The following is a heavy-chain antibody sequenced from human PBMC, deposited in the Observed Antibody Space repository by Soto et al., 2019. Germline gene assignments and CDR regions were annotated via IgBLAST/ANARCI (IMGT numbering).Heavy chain of an antibody. CDR3: ARHSYSGYEYDY. V-gene: IGHV4-59*08. J-gene: IGHJ4*02. CDR1: GGSISSYY. Sequence: SETLSLTCTVSGGSISSYYWSWIRLSPGKGLEWIGYIYYSGSTNYNPSLKSRVTISVDTSKNQFSLKLSSVTAADTAVYYCARHSYSGYEYDYWGQGTLVTVSS. CDR2: IYYSGST. D-gene: IGHD5-12*01.